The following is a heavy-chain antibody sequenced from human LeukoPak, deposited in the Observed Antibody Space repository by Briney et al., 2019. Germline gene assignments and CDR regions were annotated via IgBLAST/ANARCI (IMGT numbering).Heavy chain of an antibody. CDR3: ARDAHLFAFDI. J-gene: IGHJ3*02. Sequence: PGGSLRLSCAASGFTFSSYGMHWVRQAPGRGLEWVAVIWNDGSHKYYADSVKGRFTISRDSSKNTVYLQMSSLRAEDTAVFYCARDAHLFAFDIWGQGTMVTVSS. V-gene: IGHV3-33*01. CDR1: GFTFSSYG. CDR2: IWNDGSHK.